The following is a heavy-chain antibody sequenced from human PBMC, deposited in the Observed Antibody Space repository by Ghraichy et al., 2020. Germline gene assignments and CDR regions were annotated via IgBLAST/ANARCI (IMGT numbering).Heavy chain of an antibody. Sequence: WGSLRLSCAASGFTFSSYWMSWVRQAPGKGLEWVANIKQDGSEKYYVDSVKGRFTISRDNAKNSLYLQMNSLRAEDTAVYYCARDWVGYGSGRGAFDIWGQGTMVTVSS. J-gene: IGHJ3*02. CDR3: ARDWVGYGSGRGAFDI. CDR2: IKQDGSEK. CDR1: GFTFSSYW. V-gene: IGHV3-7*03. D-gene: IGHD3-10*01.